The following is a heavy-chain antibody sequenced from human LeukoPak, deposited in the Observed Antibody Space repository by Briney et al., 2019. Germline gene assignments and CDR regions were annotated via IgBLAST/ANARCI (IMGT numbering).Heavy chain of an antibody. V-gene: IGHV3-23*01. CDR2: ISGSGGST. Sequence: TGGSLRLSCAASGFTFSNYAMSWVCQAPGKGLEWVSAISGSGGSTFYADSVKGRFTISRDNSKNTLYLQMNSLRAEDTAVYYCAKIGYYDFWSGYSSWGQGTLVTVSS. CDR3: AKIGYYDFWSGYSS. D-gene: IGHD3-3*01. J-gene: IGHJ5*02. CDR1: GFTFSNYA.